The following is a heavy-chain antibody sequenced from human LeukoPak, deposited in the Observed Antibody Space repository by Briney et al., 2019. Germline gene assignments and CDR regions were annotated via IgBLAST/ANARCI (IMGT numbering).Heavy chain of an antibody. CDR3: ASELIGGAVPATPTDY. CDR1: GYTFTSYA. V-gene: IGHV1-3*01. CDR2: INAGNGNT. D-gene: IGHD2-2*01. J-gene: IGHJ4*02. Sequence: ASVKVSCKASGYTFTSYAMHWVRQAPGQRLEGMGWINAGNGNTKYSQKFQGRVTITRDTSASTAYMELSSLRSEDTAVYYCASELIGGAVPATPTDYWGQGTLVTVSS.